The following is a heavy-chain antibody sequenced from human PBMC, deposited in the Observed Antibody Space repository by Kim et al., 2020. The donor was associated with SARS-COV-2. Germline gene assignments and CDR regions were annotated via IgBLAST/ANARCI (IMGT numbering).Heavy chain of an antibody. J-gene: IGHJ6*02. D-gene: IGHD5-12*01. Sequence: PKDRVTISVGTSKNQFSLKLSSVTAADTAVYYCARGSRRWLQLFYYYGMDVWGQGTTVTVSS. V-gene: IGHV4-59*09. CDR3: ARGSRRWLQLFYYYGMDV.